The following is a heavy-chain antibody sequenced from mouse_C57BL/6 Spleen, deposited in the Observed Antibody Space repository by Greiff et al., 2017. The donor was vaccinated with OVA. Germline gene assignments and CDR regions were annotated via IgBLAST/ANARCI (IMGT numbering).Heavy chain of an antibody. V-gene: IGHV5-17*01. D-gene: IGHD1-1*01. CDR1: GFTFSDYG. J-gene: IGHJ4*01. CDR2: ISSGSSTI. Sequence: EVQVVESGGGLVKPGGSLKLSCAASGFTFSDYGMHWVRQAPEKGLEWVAYISSGSSTIYYADTVKGRFTISRDNAKNTLFLQMTSLRSEDTAMYYGASLYGSSRMDYWGQGTSVTVSS. CDR3: ASLYGSSRMDY.